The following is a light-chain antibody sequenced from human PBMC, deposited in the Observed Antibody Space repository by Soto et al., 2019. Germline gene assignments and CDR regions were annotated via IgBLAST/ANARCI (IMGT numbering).Light chain of an antibody. J-gene: IGKJ1*01. Sequence: AIRMTQSPSSFSASTGDRVTITCRASQGISSYLAWYQQKPGKAPKLLIYAASTLQSGVPSRFSCSGSGSDIILTISCLQSVDFATYYCQHYYSYPHTFGQGTKVEIK. CDR1: QGISSY. V-gene: IGKV1-8*01. CDR2: AAS. CDR3: QHYYSYPHT.